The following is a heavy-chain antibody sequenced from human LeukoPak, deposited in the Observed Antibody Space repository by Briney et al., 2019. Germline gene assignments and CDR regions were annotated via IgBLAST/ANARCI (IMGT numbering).Heavy chain of an antibody. CDR1: GFTFTTYR. D-gene: IGHD5-18*01. Sequence: GGSLRLSCAASGFTFTTYRMEWVRQAPGKGLEWVSGISGSGGTTYYADSVKGRFTISRDNSKNALYLQMNSLRAEDTAVYYCAKAKTQAMVLPGNYWGQGTRVTVSS. J-gene: IGHJ4*02. CDR2: ISGSGGTT. CDR3: AKAKTQAMVLPGNY. V-gene: IGHV3-23*01.